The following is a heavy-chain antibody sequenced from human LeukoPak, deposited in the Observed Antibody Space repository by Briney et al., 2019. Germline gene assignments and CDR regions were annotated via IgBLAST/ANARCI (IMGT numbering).Heavy chain of an antibody. CDR2: INWNGGST. CDR3: ARDADYDFWSGYYDY. D-gene: IGHD3-3*01. CDR1: GFTFDDYG. Sequence: GGSLRLSCAASGFTFDDYGMSWVRQAPGKGLERVSGINWNGGSTGYADSVKGRFTISRDNAKNSLYLQMNSLRAEDTAVYYCARDADYDFWSGYYDYWGQGTLVTVSS. V-gene: IGHV3-20*04. J-gene: IGHJ4*02.